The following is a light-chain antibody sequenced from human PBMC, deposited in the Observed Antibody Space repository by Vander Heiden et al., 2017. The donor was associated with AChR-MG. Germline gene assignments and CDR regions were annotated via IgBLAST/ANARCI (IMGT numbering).Light chain of an antibody. Sequence: DIQMTQSPSSLSASIGDRVTITCRASQDLTIYLAWYQQKPGKVPELLIYGASTLQSGVPSRFNGSGSGTDFTLTISSLHPEDVATYYCQNYNIDWTFGQGTKVEIK. CDR2: GAS. V-gene: IGKV1-27*01. CDR1: QDLTIY. J-gene: IGKJ1*01. CDR3: QNYNIDWT.